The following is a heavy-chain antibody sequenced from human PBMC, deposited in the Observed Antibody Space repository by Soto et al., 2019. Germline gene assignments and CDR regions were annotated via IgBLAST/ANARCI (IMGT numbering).Heavy chain of an antibody. CDR1: GFTFSDYY. D-gene: IGHD2-15*01. CDR3: ARDKDGDCSGGSCYSGGYFDY. CDR2: ISSSGSTI. V-gene: IGHV3-11*01. J-gene: IGHJ4*02. Sequence: GGSLRLSCAASGFTFSDYYMSLIRQAPGKGLEWVSYISSSGSTIYYADSVKGRFTISRDNAKNSLYLQMNSLRAEDTAVYYCARDKDGDCSGGSCYSGGYFDYWGQGTLVTVSS.